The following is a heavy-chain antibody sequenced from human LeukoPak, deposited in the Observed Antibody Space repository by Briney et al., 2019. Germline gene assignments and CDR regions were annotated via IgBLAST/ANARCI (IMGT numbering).Heavy chain of an antibody. CDR1: GFTFSSYS. Sequence: GGSLRLSCAASGFTFSSYSMNWVRQAPGKGLEWVSYISSSSSTIYYADSVKGRFTISRDNAKNSLYLQMNSLRAEDTAVYYCARGRWGPDFDYWGQGTLVTVSS. CDR2: ISSSSSTI. V-gene: IGHV3-48*01. D-gene: IGHD2-21*02. CDR3: ARGRWGPDFDY. J-gene: IGHJ4*02.